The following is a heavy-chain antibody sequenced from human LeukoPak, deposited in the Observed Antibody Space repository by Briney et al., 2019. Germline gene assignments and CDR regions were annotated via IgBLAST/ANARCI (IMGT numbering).Heavy chain of an antibody. CDR2: IFPSGGEI. CDR1: GFTFSTFA. Sequence: QTGGSLRLSCAASGFTFSTFAMIWVRQPPGKGLEWVSSIFPSGGEIHYADSVRGRFTISRDNAKNTLYLQMNSLRAEDTAVYYCARGYAGPDYWGQGTLVTVSS. D-gene: IGHD3-16*01. CDR3: ARGYAGPDY. V-gene: IGHV3-23*01. J-gene: IGHJ4*02.